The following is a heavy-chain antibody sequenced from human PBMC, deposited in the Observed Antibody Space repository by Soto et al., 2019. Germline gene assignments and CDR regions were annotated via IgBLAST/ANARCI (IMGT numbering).Heavy chain of an antibody. CDR3: ARATNCTNGVCYHYFDY. CDR2: IIPIFGTA. V-gene: IGHV1-69*13. Sequence: RASVKVSCKASGGTFSSYAISWVRQAPGQGLEWMGGIIPIFGTANYAQKFQGRVTITADESTSTAYMELSSLRSEDTAVYYCARATNCTNGVCYHYFDYWGQGTLVTVSS. J-gene: IGHJ4*02. D-gene: IGHD2-8*01. CDR1: GGTFSSYA.